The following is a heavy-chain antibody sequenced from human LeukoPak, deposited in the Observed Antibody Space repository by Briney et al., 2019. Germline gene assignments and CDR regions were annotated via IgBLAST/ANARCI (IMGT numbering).Heavy chain of an antibody. J-gene: IGHJ3*02. V-gene: IGHV4-30-4*01. CDR2: IYYSGST. CDR3: ARDYYDSSGYARGAFDI. CDR1: CGSISSGDYY. D-gene: IGHD3-22*01. Sequence: SETLSLTCTVSCGSISSGDYYWSWIRQPPGKGLEWIGYIYYSGSTYYNPSLKSRVTISVDTSKNQFSLKLSSVTAADTAVYHCARDYYDSSGYARGAFDIWGQGTMVTVSS.